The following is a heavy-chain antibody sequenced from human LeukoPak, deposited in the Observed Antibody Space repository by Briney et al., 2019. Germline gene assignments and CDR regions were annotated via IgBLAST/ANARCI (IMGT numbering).Heavy chain of an antibody. J-gene: IGHJ4*02. CDR3: ARDLYPSGVLFDY. V-gene: IGHV4-34*01. D-gene: IGHD2-8*01. CDR2: INHSGST. CDR1: GGSFSGYY. Sequence: PSETLSLTCAVYGGSFSGYYWSWIRQPPGKGLEWIGEINHSGSTNYSPSLKSRVTISVDTSKNQFSLKLSSVTAADTAVYYCARDLYPSGVLFDYWGQGTLVTVSS.